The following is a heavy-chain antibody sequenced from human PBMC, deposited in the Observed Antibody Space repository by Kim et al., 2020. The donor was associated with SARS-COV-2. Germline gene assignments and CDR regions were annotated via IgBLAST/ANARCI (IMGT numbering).Heavy chain of an antibody. Sequence: SETLSLTCTVSGGSISSYYWSWIRQPPGKGLEWIGYIYYSGSTNYNPSLKSRVTISVDTSKNQFSLKLSSVTAADTAVYYCARAAHLYYDILTGKAFDIWGQGTMVTVSS. CDR1: GGSISSYY. D-gene: IGHD3-9*01. J-gene: IGHJ3*02. CDR2: IYYSGST. V-gene: IGHV4-59*01. CDR3: ARAAHLYYDILTGKAFDI.